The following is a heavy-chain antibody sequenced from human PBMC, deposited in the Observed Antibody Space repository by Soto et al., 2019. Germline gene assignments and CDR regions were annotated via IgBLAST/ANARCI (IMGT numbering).Heavy chain of an antibody. CDR3: AKASYYYDSKISWFDP. CDR2: ISYDGSNK. D-gene: IGHD3-22*01. J-gene: IGHJ5*02. Sequence: GGSLRLSCAASGFTFSSYGMHWVRQAPGKGLKWVAVISYDGSNKYYADSVKGRFTISRDNSKNTLYLQMNSLRAEDTAVYYCAKASYYYDSKISWFDPWGQGTLVTVSS. V-gene: IGHV3-30*18. CDR1: GFTFSSYG.